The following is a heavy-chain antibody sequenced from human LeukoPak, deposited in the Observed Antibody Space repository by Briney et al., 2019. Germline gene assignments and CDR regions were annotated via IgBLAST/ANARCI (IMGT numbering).Heavy chain of an antibody. CDR3: ARDRASHFDY. J-gene: IGHJ4*02. CDR2: IRGDGSST. V-gene: IGHV3-74*01. Sequence: PGGSLRLSCAASGITFRNFAMSWVRQAPGKGLVWVSGIRGDGSSTSYADSVKGRFTISRDNAKNTLYLQMNSLTAEDTAVYYCARDRASHFDYWGQGTLVTVSS. D-gene: IGHD3-10*01. CDR1: GITFRNFA.